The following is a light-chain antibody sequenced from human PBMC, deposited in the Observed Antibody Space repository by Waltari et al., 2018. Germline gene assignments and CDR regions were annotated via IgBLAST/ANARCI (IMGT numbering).Light chain of an antibody. Sequence: SSELTQDPAVSVALGQTVRITCQGDSLRIYYVSWFHQKPGQAPALVIYGKNNRPSGIPDRFSASSSGRTASLTIIGAQAEDEADYYCHSRDSSGDVIIGGGTKLTVV. CDR2: GKN. J-gene: IGLJ2*01. V-gene: IGLV3-19*01. CDR3: HSRDSSGDVI. CDR1: SLRIYY.